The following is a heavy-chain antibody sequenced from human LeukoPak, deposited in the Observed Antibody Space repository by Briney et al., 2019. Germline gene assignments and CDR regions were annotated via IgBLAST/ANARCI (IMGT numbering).Heavy chain of an antibody. V-gene: IGHV4-39*01. J-gene: IGHJ6*03. CDR2: IYYSGST. Sequence: SETLSLTCTVSGGSISSSSYYWGWIRQPPGKGLEWIGSIYYSGSTYYNPSLKSRVTISVDTSKNQFSLKLSSVTAADTAVYYCARSDCSSTSCLHAGYYYYMDVWGKGTTVTVSS. CDR3: ARSDCSSTSCLHAGYYYYMDV. CDR1: GGSISSSSYY. D-gene: IGHD2-2*01.